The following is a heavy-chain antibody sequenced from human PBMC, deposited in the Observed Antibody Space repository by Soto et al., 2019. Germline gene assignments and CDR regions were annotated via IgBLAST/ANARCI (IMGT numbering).Heavy chain of an antibody. CDR2: ISGSGGST. CDR3: AKDQVLWFGELSHNWFDP. CDR1: GFTFSSYA. D-gene: IGHD3-10*01. V-gene: IGHV3-23*01. J-gene: IGHJ5*02. Sequence: EVQLLESGGGLVQPGGSLRLSCAASGFTFSSYAMSWVRQAPGKGLEWVSAISGSGGSTYYADSVKGRFTISRDNSKKTLYLQMNSLRAEDTAVYYCAKDQVLWFGELSHNWFDPWGQGTLVTVSS.